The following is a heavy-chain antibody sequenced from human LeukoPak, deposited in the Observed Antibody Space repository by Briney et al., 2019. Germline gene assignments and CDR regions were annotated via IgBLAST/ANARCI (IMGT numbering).Heavy chain of an antibody. J-gene: IGHJ4*02. D-gene: IGHD3-22*01. CDR1: GGSISSYY. CDR3: AREQSSGYLYYFDY. CDR2: IYYSGST. Sequence: SESLSLTCTVSGGSISSYYWSWIRQPPGKGLEWIAYIYYSGSTNYNPSLKSRVTISVDTSKNQFSLKLSSVTAADTAVYYCAREQSSGYLYYFDYWGQGTLVTVSS. V-gene: IGHV4-59*01.